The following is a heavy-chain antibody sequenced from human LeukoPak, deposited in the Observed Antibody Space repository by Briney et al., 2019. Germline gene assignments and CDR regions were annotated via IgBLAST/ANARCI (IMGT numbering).Heavy chain of an antibody. J-gene: IGHJ1*01. CDR2: IYYTGSA. D-gene: IGHD2-8*01. V-gene: IGHV4-59*01. CDR1: GGFICSYH. Sequence: SETLSLTCTICGGFICSYHASWLRQPPGKGLEWIGYIYYTGSANYNPSLKSRVTISLNTSKNQFSLKLNSMTAADTAVYYCARVGVFMQKSLHHWGQGTLVTVSS. CDR3: ARVGVFMQKSLHH.